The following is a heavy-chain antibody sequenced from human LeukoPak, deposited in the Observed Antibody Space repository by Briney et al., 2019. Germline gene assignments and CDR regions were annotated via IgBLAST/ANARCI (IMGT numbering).Heavy chain of an antibody. CDR1: GYTFTGYY. CDR3: ARGSSSYYASGSYSPSFDY. Sequence: ASVKVSCKASGYTFTGYYIHWVRQAPGQGLEWMGWINPNSGGTNCAQKFQGRVTMTRDTSISTAYMELSRLRSDDTAVYYCARGSSSYYASGSYSPSFDYWGQGTLVTVSS. J-gene: IGHJ4*02. D-gene: IGHD3-10*01. CDR2: INPNSGGT. V-gene: IGHV1-2*02.